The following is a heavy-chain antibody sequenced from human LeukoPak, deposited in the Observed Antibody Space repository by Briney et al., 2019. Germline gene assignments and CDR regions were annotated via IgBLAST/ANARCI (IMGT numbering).Heavy chain of an antibody. Sequence: PSETLSLTCAVSGYSISSGYYWGWIRQPPGKGLEWIGSIYHNGSTYYNPSLKSRVTISVDTSKNHFSLKLNSVTAADTAVYYCARGILLWGQGTLVTVSS. V-gene: IGHV4-38-2*01. CDR2: IYHNGST. CDR3: ARGILL. D-gene: IGHD2-15*01. CDR1: GYSISSGYY. J-gene: IGHJ4*02.